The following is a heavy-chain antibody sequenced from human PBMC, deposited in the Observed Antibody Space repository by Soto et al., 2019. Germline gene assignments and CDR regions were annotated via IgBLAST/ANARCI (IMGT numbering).Heavy chain of an antibody. CDR1: GGSITSSSYY. Sequence: QLHLRESGPGLVKPSETLSLTCTVSGGSITSSSYYWGWIRQPPGKGLEWIGSIYYSGSTYYNPSLKSPVTITVDTSKNQFSLKRSSVTAADTAVYYCATQEVGGSYVYTFDPWGQGTLVTVSS. CDR3: ATQEVGGSYVYTFDP. CDR2: IYYSGST. D-gene: IGHD1-26*01. V-gene: IGHV4-39*01. J-gene: IGHJ5*02.